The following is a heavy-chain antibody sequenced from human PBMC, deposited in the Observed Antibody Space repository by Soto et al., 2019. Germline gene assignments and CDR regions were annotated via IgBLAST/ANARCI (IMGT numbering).Heavy chain of an antibody. CDR2: VSGGSGTT. Sequence: EVQLFESGRGLVQPGGSLRLSCAASGFSFSTYCVTWVRQAPGKGLEWVSGVSGGSGTTHYADSVKGRFTITGDTSKNTVYLQMNSVRVADTAVYYCAKWNGYGDHWGQGTLVTVSS. CDR3: AKWNGYGDH. CDR1: GFSFSTYC. V-gene: IGHV3-23*01. D-gene: IGHD1-1*01. J-gene: IGHJ4*02.